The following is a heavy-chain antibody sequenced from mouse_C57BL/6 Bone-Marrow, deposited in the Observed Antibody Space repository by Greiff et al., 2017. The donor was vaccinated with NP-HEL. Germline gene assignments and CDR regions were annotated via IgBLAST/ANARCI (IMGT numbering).Heavy chain of an antibody. CDR1: GYTFTSYW. D-gene: IGHD2-4*01. J-gene: IGHJ2*01. V-gene: IGHV1-64*01. Sequence: QVHVKQPGAELVKPGASVKLSCEASGYTFTSYWMHWVKQRPGQGLEWIGMIHPNSGSTNYNEKFKSKATLTVDKSSSTAYMQLSSLTSEDSAVYYCARLDYEGWGQGTTLTVSS. CDR2: IHPNSGST. CDR3: ARLDYEG.